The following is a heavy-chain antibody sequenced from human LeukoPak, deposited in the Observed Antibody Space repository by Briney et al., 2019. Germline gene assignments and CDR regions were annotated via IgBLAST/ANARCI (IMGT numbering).Heavy chain of an antibody. D-gene: IGHD3-3*01. CDR1: GFTFSSSW. Sequence: GGSLRLSCTASGFTFSSSWMRWVRQAPGKGLEWVANIKEDGSEKHYADSVKGRYTISRDNSKNTMFLQMNSLRAEDTAVYHCARDRSGYANDAFDFWGQGTMVTVSS. CDR3: ARDRSGYANDAFDF. V-gene: IGHV3-7*01. CDR2: IKEDGSEK. J-gene: IGHJ3*01.